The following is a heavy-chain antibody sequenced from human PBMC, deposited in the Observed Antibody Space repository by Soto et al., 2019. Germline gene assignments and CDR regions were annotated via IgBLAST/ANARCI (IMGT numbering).Heavy chain of an antibody. CDR1: GYSFTSYW. J-gene: IGHJ3*02. CDR3: ARAGEIYDSSGYRNAFDI. Sequence: PGESLKISCKGSGYSFTSYWIGWVRQMPGKGLEWMGIIYPGDSDTRYSPSFQGQVTISADKSISTAYLQWSSLKASDTAMYYCARAGEIYDSSGYRNAFDIWGQGTMVTVSS. CDR2: IYPGDSDT. V-gene: IGHV5-51*01. D-gene: IGHD3-22*01.